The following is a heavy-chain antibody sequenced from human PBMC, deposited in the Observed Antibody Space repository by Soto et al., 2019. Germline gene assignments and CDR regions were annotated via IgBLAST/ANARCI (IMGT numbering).Heavy chain of an antibody. CDR3: AKNYYDSSGYYWVDH. D-gene: IGHD3-22*01. J-gene: IGHJ5*02. V-gene: IGHV3-30*18. CDR1: GFTFSSFG. Sequence: QVQMVESGGGVVQPGRSPRLSCAASGFTFSSFGMHWVRQAPGKGLEWVALISYDGGNKYYADSVKGRFTISRDNPRNTLYLQMNSLRADDTAVYYCAKNYYDSSGYYWVDHWGQGTLVTVSS. CDR2: ISYDGGNK.